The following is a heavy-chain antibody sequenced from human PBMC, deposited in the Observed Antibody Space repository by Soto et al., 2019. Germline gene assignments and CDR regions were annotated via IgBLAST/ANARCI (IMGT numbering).Heavy chain of an antibody. CDR3: AKDSRLPGFGLLIHAFDI. D-gene: IGHD3-3*01. Sequence: GGSLRLSCAASGFTFSNAWMSWVRQAPGKGLEWVGRIKSKTDGGTTDYAASVEGRFTISGDNSNNTLYLQMNSLRVEDTATYYCAKDSRLPGFGLLIHAFDIWGHGTMVTVSS. CDR2: IKSKTDGGTT. J-gene: IGHJ3*02. V-gene: IGHV3-15*01. CDR1: GFTFSNAW.